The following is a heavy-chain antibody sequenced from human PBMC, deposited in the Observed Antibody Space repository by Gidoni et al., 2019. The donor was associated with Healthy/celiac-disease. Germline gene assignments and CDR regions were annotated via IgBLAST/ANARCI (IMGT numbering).Heavy chain of an antibody. V-gene: IGHV4-38-2*02. J-gene: IGHJ4*02. CDR2: IYHSGST. D-gene: IGHD3-22*01. CDR1: GYSISSGYY. CDR3: AREVVVIIYYFDY. Sequence: QVQLQESGPGLVKPSETLSLTCAVSGYSISSGYYWGWIRQPPGKGLEWIGSIYHSGSTYYNPSLKSRVTISVDTSKNQFSLKLSSVTAADTAVYYCAREVVVIIYYFDYWGQGTLVTVSS.